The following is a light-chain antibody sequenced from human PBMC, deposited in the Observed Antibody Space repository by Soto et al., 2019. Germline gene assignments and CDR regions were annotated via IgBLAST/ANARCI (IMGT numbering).Light chain of an antibody. V-gene: IGLV1-40*01. CDR2: GNR. CDR3: QAYDYSLTAFV. CDR1: NSNLGAGYD. J-gene: IGLJ3*02. Sequence: QSALTQPRSVSGSPGQSVTISCTGNNSNLGAGYDVHWYQQLPGAAPKLVIFGNRNRPSGVPERFSGSKSGTSASLAITGLQAEDEADYYCQAYDYSLTAFVFGGGTKLTVL.